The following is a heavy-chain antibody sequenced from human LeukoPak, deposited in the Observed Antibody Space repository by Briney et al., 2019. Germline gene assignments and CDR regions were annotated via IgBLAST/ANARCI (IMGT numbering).Heavy chain of an antibody. CDR3: ARAFSSGYWCDP. Sequence: SETLSLTCSVSAGSITSSSYYWVWIRQPPGKGLEWIGSIFHSGSTYYNSSLKSRVTISVDTSKNQFSLKLSSVTAAGTAAYYCARAFSSGYWCDPWGQGTLVTVSS. V-gene: IGHV4-39*01. CDR2: IFHSGST. J-gene: IGHJ5*02. CDR1: AGSITSSSYY. D-gene: IGHD3-22*01.